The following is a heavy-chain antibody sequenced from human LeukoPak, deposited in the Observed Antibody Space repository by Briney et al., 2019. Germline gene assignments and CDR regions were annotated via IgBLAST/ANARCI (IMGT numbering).Heavy chain of an antibody. J-gene: IGHJ4*02. CDR2: ISGSGGTT. CDR1: GFTVSSNY. Sequence: GGSLRLSCAASGFTVSSNYMSWVRQAPGKGLEWVSVISGSGGTTYYADSVKGRFTISRDSSKNTLYLQMNSLRADDTGIYYCARGYVAVAGDYWGQGTPVTVSS. CDR3: ARGYVAVAGDY. V-gene: IGHV3-23*01. D-gene: IGHD6-19*01.